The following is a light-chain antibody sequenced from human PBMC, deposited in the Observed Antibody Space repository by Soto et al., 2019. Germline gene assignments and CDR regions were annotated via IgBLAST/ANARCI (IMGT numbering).Light chain of an antibody. Sequence: QSVLTQPPSASGSPGQSVTISCTGSSSDVGGYNYVSWYQQRPGKAPKLMIYEVSKRPSGVPDRFSGSKSGNTASLTVSGLQAEDEADYYCSSYAGSNNVVFGGGTKVTVL. CDR1: SSDVGGYNY. J-gene: IGLJ2*01. CDR2: EVS. CDR3: SSYAGSNNVV. V-gene: IGLV2-8*01.